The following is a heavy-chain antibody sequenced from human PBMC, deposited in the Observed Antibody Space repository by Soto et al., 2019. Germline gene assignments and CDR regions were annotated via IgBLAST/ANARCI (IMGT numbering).Heavy chain of an antibody. CDR1: GYTFPGYY. Sequence: ASVKGSCKASGYTFPGYYMHWVRQAPGQGLEWMGWINPNSGGTNYAQKFQGWVTMTRDTSNSTAYMELSRLRSDDTAVYYCARRRDDYGDYEVVYDYWGQGTLVTVSS. D-gene: IGHD4-17*01. CDR2: INPNSGGT. CDR3: ARRRDDYGDYEVVYDY. V-gene: IGHV1-2*04. J-gene: IGHJ4*02.